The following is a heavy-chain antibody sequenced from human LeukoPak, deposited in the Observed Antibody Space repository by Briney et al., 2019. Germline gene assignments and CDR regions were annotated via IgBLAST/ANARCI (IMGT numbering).Heavy chain of an antibody. CDR1: GFTFSSFS. CDR3: ARDAAYGYDRFDY. D-gene: IGHD4-17*01. CDR2: ISSGGDYK. V-gene: IGHV3-21*01. J-gene: IGHJ4*02. Sequence: PGGSLRLSCAASGFTFSSFSMNWVRQAPGKGLEWVSSISSGGDYKHYADSVKGRLTISRDNAKNSLFLQMNSLRAEDTAVYYCARDAAYGYDRFDYWGQGTQVTVSS.